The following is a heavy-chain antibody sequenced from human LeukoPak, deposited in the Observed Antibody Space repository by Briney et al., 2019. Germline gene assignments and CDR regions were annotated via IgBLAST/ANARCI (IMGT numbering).Heavy chain of an antibody. CDR3: ARDRSSVRGSRVTLDY. V-gene: IGHV3-48*01. D-gene: IGHD3-10*01. J-gene: IGHJ4*02. CDR1: AFTFSDAW. CDR2: ISSSSSTI. Sequence: GGSLRLSCAASAFTFSDAWMSWVRQAPGKGLEWVSYISSSSSTIYYADSVKGRFTISRDNAKNSLYLQMNSLRAEDTAVYYCARDRSSVRGSRVTLDYWGQGTLVTVSS.